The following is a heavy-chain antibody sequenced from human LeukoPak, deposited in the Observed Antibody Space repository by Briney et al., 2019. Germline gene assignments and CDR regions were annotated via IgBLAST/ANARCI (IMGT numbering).Heavy chain of an antibody. D-gene: IGHD2-2*01. CDR1: GFSFSGSA. Sequence: GGSLRLSCAASGFSFSGSAIHWVRQAPGKGLEWVGRIRGAGYSDAPAYVASVRGRFTISRDDSKSTAYLQMNSLKAEDTAVYYCTVPASGGNWSDPWGPGTLVTVSS. CDR3: TVPASGGNWSDP. V-gene: IGHV3-73*01. CDR2: IRGAGYSDAP. J-gene: IGHJ5*02.